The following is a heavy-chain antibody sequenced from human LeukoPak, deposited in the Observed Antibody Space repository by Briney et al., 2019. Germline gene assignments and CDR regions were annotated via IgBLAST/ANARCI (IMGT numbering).Heavy chain of an antibody. J-gene: IGHJ4*02. CDR2: IYSSGST. CDR3: ARDSSPEEFYY. CDR1: GDSISSYY. V-gene: IGHV4-59*01. D-gene: IGHD3-10*01. Sequence: PSETLSLTCTVSGDSISSYYWSWIRQPPGKRLQWIVYIYSSGSTNYNPSLKSRLTISLDTSKNQFSLKLSSVTDADTAVYYCARDSSPEEFYYWGQGTLVTVSS.